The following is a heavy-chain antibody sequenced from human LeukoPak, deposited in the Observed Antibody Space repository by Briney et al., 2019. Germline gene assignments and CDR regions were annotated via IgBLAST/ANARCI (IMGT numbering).Heavy chain of an antibody. J-gene: IGHJ4*02. CDR3: ARGMIQLWH. CDR2: IYSGGST. CDR1: GFTVSSNH. Sequence: QSGGSLRLSCAASGFTVSSNHMSWVRQAPGKGLGWVAAIYSGGSTRYADSVKGRFTVSRDNSKNTLYLQMNSLRAEDTAVYYCARGMIQLWHWGQGTLVTVSS. V-gene: IGHV3-53*01. D-gene: IGHD5-18*01.